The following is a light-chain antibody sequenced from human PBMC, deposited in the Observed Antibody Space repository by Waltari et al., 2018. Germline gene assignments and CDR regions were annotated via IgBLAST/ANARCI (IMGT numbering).Light chain of an antibody. J-gene: IGKJ1*01. V-gene: IGKV1-8*01. CDR1: QRVSTY. CDR3: QQYYDYQRS. CDR2: AAS. Sequence: AIRMTQSPSSLSASTGDRVTITCRASQRVSTYLAWYQQKPGKAPKLLIYAASTLQRGVPLRFSGSGSGTDFTLSISCLQSEDFATYYCQQYYDYQRSFGQGTKVETK.